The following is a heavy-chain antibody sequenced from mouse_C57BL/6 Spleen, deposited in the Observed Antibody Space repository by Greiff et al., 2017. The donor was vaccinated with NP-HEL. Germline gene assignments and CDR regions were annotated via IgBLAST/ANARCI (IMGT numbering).Heavy chain of an antibody. Sequence: VQLKQPGAELVKPGASVKLSCKASGYTFTSYWMHWVKQRPGQGLEWIGMIHPNSGSTNYNEKFKSKATLTVDKSSSTAYMQLSSLTSEDSAVHYCERRNWDPYFDDWGQGTTLTVSS. J-gene: IGHJ2*01. CDR2: IHPNSGST. CDR3: ERRNWDPYFDD. CDR1: GYTFTSYW. V-gene: IGHV1-64*01. D-gene: IGHD4-1*01.